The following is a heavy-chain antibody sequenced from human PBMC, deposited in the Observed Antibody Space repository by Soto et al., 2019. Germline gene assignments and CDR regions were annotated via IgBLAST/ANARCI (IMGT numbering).Heavy chain of an antibody. V-gene: IGHV4-30-4*01. CDR3: AREVIPLTTDWYFDL. CDR1: GGSISGGVGGLYY. CDR2: IYDSGST. Sequence: QLQLRESGPGLVKPSETLSLTCTVSGGSISGGVGGLYYWSWIRQPPGKGLGCIGYIYDSGSTYYTPSLKGRVTISVDTSKNQFSLRLSSVTAADTAVYYCAREVIPLTTDWYFDLWGRGTLVTVSS. J-gene: IGHJ2*01. D-gene: IGHD4-17*01.